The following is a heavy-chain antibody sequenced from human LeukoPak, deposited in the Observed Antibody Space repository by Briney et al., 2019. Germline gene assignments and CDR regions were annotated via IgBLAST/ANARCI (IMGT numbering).Heavy chain of an antibody. J-gene: IGHJ4*02. V-gene: IGHV4-38-2*01. D-gene: IGHD3-3*01. Sequence: SETLSLTCAVSGYSISSSYYWGWIRQPPGKGLEWIGSIYYSGSTYYNPSLKSRVTISVDTSKNQFSLKLSSVTAADTAVYYCARHGYYDFWSGQDNRLGSFDYWGQGTLVTVSS. CDR3: ARHGYYDFWSGQDNRLGSFDY. CDR1: GYSISSSYY. CDR2: IYYSGST.